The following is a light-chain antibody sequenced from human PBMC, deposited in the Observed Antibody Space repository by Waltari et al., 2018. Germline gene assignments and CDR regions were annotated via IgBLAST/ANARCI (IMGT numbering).Light chain of an antibody. CDR1: QSVSGT. CDR2: GAS. J-gene: IGKJ2*01. Sequence: IVMTQSPATLSVSPGERVPLSCRASQSVSGTLAWYPQKPGQAPRLLMYGASTRAAGVPTRFSGSGSGTEFTVTISSLQSEDFAVYYCQQYNDWPQTFGQGTKLETK. V-gene: IGKV3-15*01. CDR3: QQYNDWPQT.